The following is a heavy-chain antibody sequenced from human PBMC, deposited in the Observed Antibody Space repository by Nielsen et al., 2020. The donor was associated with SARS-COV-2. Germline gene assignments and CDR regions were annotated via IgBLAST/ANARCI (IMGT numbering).Heavy chain of an antibody. CDR2: ISSDGNE. D-gene: IGHD6-6*01. V-gene: IGHV3-30*04. CDR3: ARETLDHTSSFVDY. Sequence: GESLKTSCAASGFTFSKFPMHWVRHAPGKGLEWMTIISSDGNEHYADSVKGRFTISRDNSKSTVFLQMNSLKLKDTAVYYCARETLDHTSSFVDYWGQGTLVTVSS. CDR1: GFTFSKFP. J-gene: IGHJ4*02.